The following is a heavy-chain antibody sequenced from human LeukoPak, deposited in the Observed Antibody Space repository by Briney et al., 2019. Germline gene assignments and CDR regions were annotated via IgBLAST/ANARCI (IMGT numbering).Heavy chain of an antibody. CDR2: VSGSGVSR. CDR1: GFTFCGYA. D-gene: IGHD4-11*01. J-gene: IGHJ4*02. V-gene: IGHV3-23*01. Sequence: PGGSLRLSCAASGFTFCGYAMNWVRQAPGKGLEWVSGVSGSGVSRDYADSVKGRFTISRDNSKNTVLLQMDSLRAEDTAIYYCTKRSGVYSDNSGVFDYWGQGALVTVSS. CDR3: TKRSGVYSDNSGVFDY.